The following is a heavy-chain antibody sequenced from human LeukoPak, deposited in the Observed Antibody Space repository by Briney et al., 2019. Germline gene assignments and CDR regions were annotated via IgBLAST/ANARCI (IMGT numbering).Heavy chain of an antibody. CDR2: IYSGGST. CDR1: GVTVSSNY. D-gene: IGHD2-15*01. V-gene: IGHV3-66*01. J-gene: IGHJ4*02. Sequence: GGSLRLSCAAAGVTVSSNYMSWVRQAPGKGLEWVSVIYSGGSTYYADSVKGRFTISRDNSKNTLYLQMNSLRAEDTAVYYCARDLGYFDYWGQGTLVTVSS. CDR3: ARDLGYFDY.